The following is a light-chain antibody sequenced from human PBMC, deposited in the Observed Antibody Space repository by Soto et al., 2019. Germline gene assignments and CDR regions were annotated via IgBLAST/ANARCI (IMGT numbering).Light chain of an antibody. CDR3: QQYGSSPLT. CDR2: GAS. Sequence: EIVWTQSPGTLSLSPGERATLSCRASQSVRSNELAWYQQKPGQAPRLLIYGASSRATAIPERVSGSGSGTDFTLTISRLEPDDFAVYYCQQYGSSPLTFGGGTKAEFK. CDR1: QSVRSNE. V-gene: IGKV3-20*01. J-gene: IGKJ4*01.